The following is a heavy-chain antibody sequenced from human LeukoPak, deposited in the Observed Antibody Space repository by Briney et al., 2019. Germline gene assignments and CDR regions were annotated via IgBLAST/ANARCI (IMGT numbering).Heavy chain of an antibody. V-gene: IGHV3-48*03. D-gene: IGHD1-26*01. CDR2: ISSSGSII. CDR1: GFTFSSYE. CDR3: ARARSGKWGFDY. J-gene: IGHJ4*02. Sequence: GGSLRLSCAASGFTFSSYEMNWVRQAPGKGLEFISYISSSGSIIYYADSVKGRFTISRDNSKNTLYLQMNSLRAEDTAVYYCARARSGKWGFDYWGQGTLVTVSS.